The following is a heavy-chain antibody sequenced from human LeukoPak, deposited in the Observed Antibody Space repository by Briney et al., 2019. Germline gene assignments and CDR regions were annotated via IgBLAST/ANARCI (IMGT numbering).Heavy chain of an antibody. CDR2: IYYSGRT. CDR3: ARDFRGSVDAFDI. Sequence: SSETLSLTCTVSGGSISDCYWNWMRQPPGKGLEWIGYIYYSGRTNYNPSLKSRVSISVDTSKNQFSLKLSSVTAADTAAYYCARDFRGSVDAFDIWGQGTMVAVSS. CDR1: GGSISDCY. V-gene: IGHV4-59*01. J-gene: IGHJ3*02.